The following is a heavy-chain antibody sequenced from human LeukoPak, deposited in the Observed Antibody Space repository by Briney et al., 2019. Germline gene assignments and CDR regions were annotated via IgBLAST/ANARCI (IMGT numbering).Heavy chain of an antibody. Sequence: GGSLRLSCAASGFTFSDYYMSWIRQAPGKGLEWVPYISHSGRTMYYADSVKGRFTISRDNVKNSLYLQMNSLRAGDTAVYYCARDSIVRGNIGNDMDVWGKGTTVTVSS. V-gene: IGHV3-11*01. CDR3: ARDSIVRGNIGNDMDV. CDR1: GFTFSDYY. J-gene: IGHJ6*03. CDR2: ISHSGRTM. D-gene: IGHD3-10*01.